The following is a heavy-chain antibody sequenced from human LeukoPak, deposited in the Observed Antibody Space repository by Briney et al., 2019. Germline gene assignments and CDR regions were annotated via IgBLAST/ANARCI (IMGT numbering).Heavy chain of an antibody. Sequence: ASVKVSCKVSGYTLTELSMHWVRQAPGKGLEWMGGFDPEDGETICAQKFQGRVTMTEDTSTDTAYMELSSLRSEDTAVYYCATAPFYDYIWGSYRRDYFDYWGQGTLVTVSS. D-gene: IGHD3-16*02. CDR2: FDPEDGET. V-gene: IGHV1-24*01. CDR1: GYTLTELS. CDR3: ATAPFYDYIWGSYRRDYFDY. J-gene: IGHJ4*02.